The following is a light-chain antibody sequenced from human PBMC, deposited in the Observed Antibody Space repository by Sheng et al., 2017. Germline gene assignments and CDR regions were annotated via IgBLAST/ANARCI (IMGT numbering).Light chain of an antibody. J-gene: IGKJ1*01. CDR3: QQYSFYPWT. V-gene: IGKV1-5*03. CDR2: RTS. Sequence: DIQLTQSPSTLSASVGERVTITCRASQSVSTWLAWYQQKVGKAPKLLIYRTSNLESGVPSRFSGSGSGTEFTLAISSLQPDDFATYYCQQYSFYPWTFGRGDQGGD. CDR1: QSVSTW.